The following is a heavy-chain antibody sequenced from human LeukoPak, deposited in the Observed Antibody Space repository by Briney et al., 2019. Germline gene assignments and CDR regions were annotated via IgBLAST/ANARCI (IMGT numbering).Heavy chain of an antibody. CDR1: RLTFSNYG. Sequence: GGSLRLSCAASRLTFSNYGMHWVRQAPGKGLEWVAFVRYDGSNEYYADSVKGRFTISRDNSKNTLYLQMNSLRDEDTAVYHCAKDRVAYCSSNTCPTPFDYWGQGTLVTVAS. V-gene: IGHV3-30*02. CDR2: VRYDGSNE. J-gene: IGHJ4*02. D-gene: IGHD2-2*01. CDR3: AKDRVAYCSSNTCPTPFDY.